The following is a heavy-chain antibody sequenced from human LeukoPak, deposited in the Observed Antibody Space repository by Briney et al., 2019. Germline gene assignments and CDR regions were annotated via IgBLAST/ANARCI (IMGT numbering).Heavy chain of an antibody. CDR3: ARTLRGYSGYDWGFDY. CDR2: ISSSGSSI. D-gene: IGHD5-12*01. V-gene: IGHV3-48*03. Sequence: PGGSLRLSCAASGFTFSTYEINWDRQAPGKGLEWVAYISSSGSSIYYADSVKGRFTISRDNAENSLFLHMNSLRAEDTAVYYCARTLRGYSGYDWGFDYWGQGALVTVSS. J-gene: IGHJ4*02. CDR1: GFTFSTYE.